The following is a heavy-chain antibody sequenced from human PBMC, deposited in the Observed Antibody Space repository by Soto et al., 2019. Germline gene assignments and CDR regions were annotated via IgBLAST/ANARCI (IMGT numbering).Heavy chain of an antibody. D-gene: IGHD2-15*01. CDR2: IIPIFGTA. J-gene: IGHJ3*02. Sequence: QVQLVQSGAEVKKPGSSVKVSCKASGGTFSSYAISWVRQAPGQGLEWMGGIIPIFGTANYAQKFQGRVTITADESTSTAYMDLSSLRSEDTAVYYCARAPQQCSGDSCYSGASQGAFDIWGQGTMATVSS. V-gene: IGHV1-69*01. CDR3: ARAPQQCSGDSCYSGASQGAFDI. CDR1: GGTFSSYA.